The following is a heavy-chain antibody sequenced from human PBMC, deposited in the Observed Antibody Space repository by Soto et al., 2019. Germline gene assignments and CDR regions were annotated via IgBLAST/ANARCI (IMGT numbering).Heavy chain of an antibody. Sequence: PSETLSLTCAVSGGSISSGGYSWSWIRQPPGKGLEWIGYIYHSGSTYYNPSLKSRVTISVDRSKNQFSLKLSSVTAADTAVYYCARMKLLEWLLFDYWGQGTLVTVSS. CDR2: IYHSGST. V-gene: IGHV4-30-2*02. J-gene: IGHJ4*02. CDR1: GGSISSGGYS. CDR3: ARMKLLEWLLFDY. D-gene: IGHD3-3*01.